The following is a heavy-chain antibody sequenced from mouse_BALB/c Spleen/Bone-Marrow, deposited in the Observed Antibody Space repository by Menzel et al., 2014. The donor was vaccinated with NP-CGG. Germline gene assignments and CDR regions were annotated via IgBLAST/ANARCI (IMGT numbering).Heavy chain of an antibody. CDR2: INSNGDSA. CDR3: ARGLGFFDY. D-gene: IGHD4-1*01. Sequence: EVQVVESGGGLVQPGGSLKLSCAASGFTFSSYGMSWVRPTPDKRLELVATINSNGDSAYYPDSVKGRFTISRDNAKNTLYLQMSSLKSEDTAMYYCARGLGFFDYWGQGTTLTVSS. J-gene: IGHJ2*01. V-gene: IGHV5-6-3*01. CDR1: GFTFSSYG.